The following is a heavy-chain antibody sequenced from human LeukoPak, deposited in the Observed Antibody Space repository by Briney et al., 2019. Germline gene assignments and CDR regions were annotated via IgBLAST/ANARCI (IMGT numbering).Heavy chain of an antibody. CDR1: GLMVTGSW. CDR3: ARDAAYKKFDY. D-gene: IGHD1-14*01. CDR2: INPDGNGK. J-gene: IGHJ4*02. Sequence: GGSLRLSCAASGLMVTGSWMNWIRQAPGKGLEWVASINPDGNGKGYVDSVRGRFTIPRDNVENSLYLQMDRLTAEDTAVYYCARDAAYKKFDYWGQGTVVTVSS. V-gene: IGHV3-7*03.